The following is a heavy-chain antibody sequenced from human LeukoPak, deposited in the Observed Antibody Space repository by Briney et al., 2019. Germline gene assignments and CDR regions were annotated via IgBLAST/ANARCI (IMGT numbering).Heavy chain of an antibody. CDR2: IATSSDYI. CDR1: GFSFSTYS. V-gene: IGHV3-21*06. CDR3: ARGRSITILRGVAISDGFDI. Sequence: GGSLRLSCAASGFSFSTYSMNWVRQAPGKGLEWVSSIATSSDYIYYAGSLKGRFTISRDNAKNSLYLHMNSLRPDDTAVYYCARGRSITILRGVAISDGFDIWGQGTKVTVS. J-gene: IGHJ3*02. D-gene: IGHD3-10*01.